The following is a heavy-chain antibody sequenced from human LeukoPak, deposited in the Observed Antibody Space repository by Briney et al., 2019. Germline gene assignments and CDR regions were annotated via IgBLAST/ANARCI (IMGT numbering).Heavy chain of an antibody. CDR3: ARDLRDGHYYDSSGSWFDP. J-gene: IGHJ5*02. CDR2: IYYSGST. Sequence: SETLSLTCTVSGGSISSGGDYWSWIRQHPGKGLEWIGYIYYSGSTYYNPSLKSRVTISVDTSKNQFSLKLSSATAADTAVYYCARDLRDGHYYDSSGSWFDPWGQGTLVTVSS. D-gene: IGHD3-22*01. CDR1: GGSISSGGDY. V-gene: IGHV4-31*03.